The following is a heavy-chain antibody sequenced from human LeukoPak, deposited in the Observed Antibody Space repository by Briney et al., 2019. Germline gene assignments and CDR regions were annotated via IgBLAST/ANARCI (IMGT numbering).Heavy chain of an antibody. Sequence: AETLSLTCAVSGYSIGSGYYWGWIRQPPGKGLEWIGSVYHDGISYHKPSLKSRVTMSVDMSKNQFSLNLSSVTAADTAMYYCARATYSRGPIDYWGQGTLVSVSS. CDR2: VYHDGIS. V-gene: IGHV4-38-2*01. CDR3: ARATYSRGPIDY. J-gene: IGHJ4*02. D-gene: IGHD6-13*01. CDR1: GYSIGSGYY.